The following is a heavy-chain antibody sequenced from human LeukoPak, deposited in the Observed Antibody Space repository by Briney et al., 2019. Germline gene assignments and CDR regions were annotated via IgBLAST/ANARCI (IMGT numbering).Heavy chain of an antibody. D-gene: IGHD5-18*01. J-gene: IGHJ4*02. CDR2: IYYSGST. CDR1: GGSISSYY. Sequence: SETLSLTCTVSGGSISSYYWSWIRQPPGKGLEWIGYIYYSGSTNYNPSLKSRVTISVDTSKNQFSLKLSSVTAADTAVYYCARDNVVGYSYGAPKYYFDYWGQGTLVTVSS. CDR3: ARDNVVGYSYGAPKYYFDY. V-gene: IGHV4-59*01.